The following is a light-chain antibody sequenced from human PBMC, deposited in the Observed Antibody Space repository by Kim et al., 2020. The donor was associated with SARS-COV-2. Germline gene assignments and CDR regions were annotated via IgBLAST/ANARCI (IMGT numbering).Light chain of an antibody. CDR1: SGHSSYA. V-gene: IGLV4-69*01. CDR3: QTWGTGIRV. J-gene: IGLJ3*02. Sequence: SVKLTCTLSSGHSSYAIAWHQQQPEKGPRHLMKLSSEGSPSKGDGIPDRFSGSSSGAERYLTISSLQSEDEADYYCQTWGTGIRVFGGGTQLTVL. CDR2: LSSEGSP.